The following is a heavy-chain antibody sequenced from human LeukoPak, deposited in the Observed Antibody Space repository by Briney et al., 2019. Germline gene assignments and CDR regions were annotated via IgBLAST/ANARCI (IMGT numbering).Heavy chain of an antibody. V-gene: IGHV3-74*01. D-gene: IGHD3-3*01. CDR3: AREGKYEDFDY. Sequence: PGGSLRLSCAASGFTFSSYWMHWVRQAPGKGLVWVSRINSDGSSTSYADSVKGRFTISRDNGKSLVFLQMNSLRAEDTAVYYCAREGKYEDFDYWGQGTLVTVSS. J-gene: IGHJ4*02. CDR1: GFTFSSYW. CDR2: INSDGSST.